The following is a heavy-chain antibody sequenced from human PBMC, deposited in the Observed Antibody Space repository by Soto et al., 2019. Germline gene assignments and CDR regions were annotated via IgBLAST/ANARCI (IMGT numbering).Heavy chain of an antibody. V-gene: IGHV5-51*01. Sequence: GESPKISCKGSGYSFTNYWIGWVRQMPGKGLEWMGIIYPGDSDTRYSPSFQGQVTISADRSKNTAYLQWSSLKASDTAMYYCARHFYDYLDCWGQGTLVTVSS. CDR3: ARHFYDYLDC. D-gene: IGHD3-16*01. J-gene: IGHJ4*02. CDR1: GYSFTNYW. CDR2: IYPGDSDT.